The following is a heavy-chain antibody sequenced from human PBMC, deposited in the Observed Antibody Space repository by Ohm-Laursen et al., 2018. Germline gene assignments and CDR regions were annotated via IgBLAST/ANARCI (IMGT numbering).Heavy chain of an antibody. CDR2: ISGSGGST. CDR3: AKGRYSSSWYGNDY. D-gene: IGHD6-13*01. V-gene: IGHV3-23*01. J-gene: IGHJ4*02. Sequence: SLRLSCAASGFTFTSNAMSWVRQAPGKGLEWVSAISGSGGSTYYADSVKGRFTISRDNSKNTLYLQMNSLRAEDTAVYYCAKGRYSSSWYGNDYWGQGTLVTVSS. CDR1: GFTFTSNA.